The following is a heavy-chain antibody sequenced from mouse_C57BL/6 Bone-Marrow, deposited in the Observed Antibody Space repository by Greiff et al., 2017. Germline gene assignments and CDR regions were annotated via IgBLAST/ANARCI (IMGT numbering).Heavy chain of an antibody. CDR2: IHPNSGST. V-gene: IGHV1-64*01. Sequence: VQLQQPGAELVKPGASVKLSCKASGYTFTSYWMHWVKQRPGRGLEWIGMIHPNSGSTNYNEKFKSKATLTVDKSYITAYMQLSSLTSEDSAVYYCARFVITTTYWGQGTLVTVSA. J-gene: IGHJ3*01. D-gene: IGHD1-1*01. CDR1: GYTFTSYW. CDR3: ARFVITTTY.